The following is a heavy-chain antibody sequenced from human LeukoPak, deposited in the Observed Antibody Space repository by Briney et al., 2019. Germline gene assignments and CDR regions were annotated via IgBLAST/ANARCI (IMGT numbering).Heavy chain of an antibody. V-gene: IGHV1-8*01. CDR3: ARVRPSPVRYLDWLSDY. CDR2: MNPNSGNT. J-gene: IGHJ4*02. Sequence: ASVKVSCKASGYTFTSYDINWVRQATGQGLEWMGWMNPNSGNTGYAQKFQGRVTMTRNTSISTAYMELSSLRSEDTAVYYCARVRPSPVRYLDWLSDYWGQGTLVTVSS. D-gene: IGHD3-9*01. CDR1: GYTFTSYD.